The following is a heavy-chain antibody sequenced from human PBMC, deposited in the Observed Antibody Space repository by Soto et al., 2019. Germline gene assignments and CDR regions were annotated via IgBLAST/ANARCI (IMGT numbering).Heavy chain of an antibody. J-gene: IGHJ4*02. Sequence: SGPTLVNPTQTLTLTCTFSGFSLSTSGVGVGWIRQPPGKALEWLALIYWNDYKRYSPTLKSRLTITKDSSKNQVVLTMTNMDPVDTATNYCAHSVALRFLEWLPYYFDYRGQGTLVTVSS. CDR3: AHSVALRFLEWLPYYFDY. CDR2: IYWNDYK. CDR1: GFSLSTSGVG. D-gene: IGHD3-3*01. V-gene: IGHV2-5*01.